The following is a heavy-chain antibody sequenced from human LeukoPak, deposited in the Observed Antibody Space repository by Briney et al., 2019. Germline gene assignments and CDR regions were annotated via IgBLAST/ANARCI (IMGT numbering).Heavy chain of an antibody. CDR2: ISGSGGST. J-gene: IGHJ6*02. D-gene: IGHD3-10*01. V-gene: IGHV3-23*01. Sequence: PGGSLRLSCAASGFTFSSYAMSWVRQAPGKGLEWVSAISGSGGSTYYADSVKGRFTISRDNSKNTLYLQMNSLRAEDTAVYYCAEGGQEDYYYGMDVWGQGTTVTVSS. CDR1: GFTFSSYA. CDR3: AEGGQEDYYYGMDV.